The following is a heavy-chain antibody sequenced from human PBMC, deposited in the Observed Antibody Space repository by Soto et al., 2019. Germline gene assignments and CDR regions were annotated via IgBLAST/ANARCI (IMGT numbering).Heavy chain of an antibody. CDR2: ISSSSSYI. D-gene: IGHD6-19*01. CDR1: GFTFSSYS. Sequence: EVQLVESGGGLVKPGGSLRLSCAASGFTFSSYSMNWVRQAPGKGLEWVSSISSSSSYIYYAYSVKGRFTLSRDNAKNSLSLQMNSLRAEDTAVYYCARESGGWTRFDYWGQGTLVTVSS. V-gene: IGHV3-21*01. CDR3: ARESGGWTRFDY. J-gene: IGHJ4*02.